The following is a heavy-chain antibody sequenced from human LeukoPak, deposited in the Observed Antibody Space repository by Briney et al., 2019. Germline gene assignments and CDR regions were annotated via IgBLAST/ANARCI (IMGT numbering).Heavy chain of an antibody. V-gene: IGHV1-18*01. CDR2: ISAYNGST. Sequence: GASVKVSCKASGYTFTSYGISWVRQAPGQGLEWMGWISAYNGSTNYAQKLQGRVTMTTDTSTSTAYMELRSLRSDDTAVYYCARDDQYSSSPGYMDVWGKGTTVTVSS. CDR3: ARDDQYSSSPGYMDV. J-gene: IGHJ6*03. D-gene: IGHD6-6*01. CDR1: GYTFTSYG.